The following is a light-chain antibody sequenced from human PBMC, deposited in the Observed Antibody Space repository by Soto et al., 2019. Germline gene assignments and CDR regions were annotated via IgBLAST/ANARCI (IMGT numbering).Light chain of an antibody. CDR1: GSDVGSYNL. Sequence: QSALTQPASVSGPPGQSITISCAGTGSDVGSYNLVSWYQHHPGKAPKLILYEVSQRPSGVSPRFSGSKSGNTASLTISGLQAEDEADYYCSSYAGSSPLWVFGGGTQLTVL. J-gene: IGLJ3*02. CDR3: SSYAGSSPLWV. CDR2: EVS. V-gene: IGLV2-23*02.